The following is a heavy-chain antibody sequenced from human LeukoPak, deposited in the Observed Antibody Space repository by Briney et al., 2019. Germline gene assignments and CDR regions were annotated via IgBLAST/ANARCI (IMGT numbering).Heavy chain of an antibody. D-gene: IGHD2-21*01. CDR2: ISSSGSTI. CDR1: GFIFSDFE. Sequence: GGSLRLSCGASGFIFSDFEMNWVRQAPGKGLEWVAYISSSGSTIYYADSLRGLFTVSRDNARNSLYLQMNSLRLEDTAVYYCAREDGEGIFYYMDVWGKGTTVTVS. CDR3: AREDGEGIFYYMDV. V-gene: IGHV3-48*03. J-gene: IGHJ6*03.